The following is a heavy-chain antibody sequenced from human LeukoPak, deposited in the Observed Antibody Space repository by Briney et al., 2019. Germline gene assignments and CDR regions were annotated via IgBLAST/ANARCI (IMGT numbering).Heavy chain of an antibody. CDR1: GFTFSTYE. Sequence: GGSLKLSCKASGFTFSTYEMNWVRQAPGKGLEWVSYISSSGDFIDYADSVKGRFTMSRDNAKNSLYLQMSSLRAEDTAVYFCARDQIASDIDYWGQGTLVTVSP. D-gene: IGHD6-13*01. V-gene: IGHV3-48*03. J-gene: IGHJ4*02. CDR2: ISSSGDFI. CDR3: ARDQIASDIDY.